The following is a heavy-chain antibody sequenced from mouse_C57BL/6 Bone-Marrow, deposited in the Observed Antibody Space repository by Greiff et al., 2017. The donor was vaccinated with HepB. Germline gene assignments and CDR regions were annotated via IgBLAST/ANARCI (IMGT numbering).Heavy chain of an antibody. CDR2: IYPRSGNT. V-gene: IGHV1-81*01. CDR3: ARDYSAWFAY. Sequence: QVQLQQSGAELARPGASVKLSCKASGYTFTSYGISWVKQRTGQGLEWIGEIYPRSGNTYYNEKFKGMATLTADKSSSTAYMELRSLTSEDSAVYFCARDYSAWFAYWGQGTLVTVSA. D-gene: IGHD1-1*02. CDR1: GYTFTSYG. J-gene: IGHJ3*01.